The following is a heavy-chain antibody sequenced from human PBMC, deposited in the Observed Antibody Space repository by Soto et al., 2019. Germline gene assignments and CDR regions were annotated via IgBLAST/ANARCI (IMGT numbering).Heavy chain of an antibody. CDR2: ISYDGSNK. V-gene: IGHV3-30*18. CDR3: AKVLLGIGTDLDY. CDR1: GFTFSSYG. J-gene: IGHJ4*02. Sequence: QVQLVESGGGVVQPGRSLRLSCAASGFTFSSYGMHWVRQAPGKGLEWVAVISYDGSNKYYADSVKGRFTISRDNSKNTLYLQMNSLRAEDTAVYYCAKVLLGIGTDLDYWGQGTLVTVSS. D-gene: IGHD1-7*01.